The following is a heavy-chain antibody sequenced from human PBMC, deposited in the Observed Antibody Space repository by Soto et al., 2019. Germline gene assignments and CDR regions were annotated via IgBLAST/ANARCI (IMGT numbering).Heavy chain of an antibody. V-gene: IGHV3-23*01. CDR1: GFTFNTYA. J-gene: IGHJ4*02. CDR3: ARRAGTNTFDY. D-gene: IGHD3-10*01. CDR2: ISGSGGST. Sequence: GGSLRLSCVASGFTFNTYAMGWARQAPGKGLEWVSAISGSGGSTYFADSVKGRFTISRDNSKNTLYLQMNSLRAEDTAVYYCARRAGTNTFDYWGQGTLVTAPQ.